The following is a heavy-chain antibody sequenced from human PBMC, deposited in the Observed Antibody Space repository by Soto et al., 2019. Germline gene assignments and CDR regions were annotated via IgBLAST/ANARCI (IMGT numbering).Heavy chain of an antibody. CDR3: AIHTITIFGVVITFDP. V-gene: IGHV5-10-1*01. D-gene: IGHD3-3*01. J-gene: IGHJ5*02. CDR1: GSSLTSYW. CDR2: IDHSDSYT. Sequence: VESVKTSCKGSGSSLTSYWISGVGQMRWKGLEWMGRIDHSDSYTNYSPSFQGHVTISADKSISTAYLQWSSLKASDTAMYYCAIHTITIFGVVITFDPWGQGTLVTVSS.